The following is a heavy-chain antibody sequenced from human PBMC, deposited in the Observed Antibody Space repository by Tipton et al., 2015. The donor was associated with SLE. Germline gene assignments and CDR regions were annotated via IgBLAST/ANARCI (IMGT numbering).Heavy chain of an antibody. Sequence: TLSLTCAVSGYSITYDHNWGWIRQPPGKGLEWVGSIHHSGKTYYNPSLKSRVTMSVDTSKNQFSLRLSSMTAADTAVYYCARQPRFSWYEVDYFDYWGQGTLVTVSS. V-gene: IGHV4-38-2*01. CDR3: ARQPRFSWYEVDYFDY. CDR2: IHHSGKT. CDR1: GYSITYDHN. J-gene: IGHJ4*02. D-gene: IGHD6-13*01.